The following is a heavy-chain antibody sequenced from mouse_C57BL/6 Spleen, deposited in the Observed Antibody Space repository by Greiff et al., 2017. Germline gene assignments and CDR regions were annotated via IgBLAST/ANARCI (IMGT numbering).Heavy chain of an antibody. Sequence: QVQLQQPGAELVRPGSSVKLSCKASGYTFTSYWMHWVKQRPIQGLEWIGNIDPSDSDTHYNQKFKDKATLTVDKSSSTAYMQLSSLTSEDSAVYYCARDDYYCSSYPCWYFDVWGTGTTVTVSS. V-gene: IGHV1-52*01. D-gene: IGHD1-1*01. CDR2: IDPSDSDT. CDR3: ARDDYYCSSYPCWYFDV. J-gene: IGHJ1*03. CDR1: GYTFTSYW.